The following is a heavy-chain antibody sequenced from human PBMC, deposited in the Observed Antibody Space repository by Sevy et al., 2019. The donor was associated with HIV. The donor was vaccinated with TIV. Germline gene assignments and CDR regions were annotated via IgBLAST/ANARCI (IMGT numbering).Heavy chain of an antibody. J-gene: IGHJ3*02. V-gene: IGHV3-33*01. CDR1: GFTFSSYG. CDR3: ARSQDYYDSSGYYSNDAFDI. CDR2: IWYDGSNK. D-gene: IGHD3-22*01. Sequence: GGSLRLSCAASGFTFSSYGMHWVRQAPGKGLEWVAVIWYDGSNKYYADSVKGRFTISRDNSKNTLYLQMNSLRAEDTAVYYCARSQDYYDSSGYYSNDAFDIWGQRTMVTVSS.